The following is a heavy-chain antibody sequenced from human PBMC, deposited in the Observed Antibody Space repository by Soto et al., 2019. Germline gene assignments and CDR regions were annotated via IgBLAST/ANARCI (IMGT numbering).Heavy chain of an antibody. J-gene: IGHJ4*02. V-gene: IGHV1-69*01. Sequence: QVQLVQSGAEVKKPGSSEKVSCKASGGTFSSYAISWVRQAPGQGLEWMGGIIPIFGTANYEQKFQGRVTITADESTSTAYMELSRLTAEDTAVYYCARPRGGSWIAGDYWGQGTLVTVSS. CDR3: ARPRGGSWIAGDY. CDR2: IIPIFGTA. CDR1: GGTFSSYA. D-gene: IGHD6-13*01.